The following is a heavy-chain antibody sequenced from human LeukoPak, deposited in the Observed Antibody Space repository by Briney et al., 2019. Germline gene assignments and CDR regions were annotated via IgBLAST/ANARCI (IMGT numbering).Heavy chain of an antibody. Sequence: SDTLSLTCAVYGGSFSGYYWSWIRQPPGKGMEWIGEINHRGSTNYNPSLKSRVTISVDTSKTQFSLKLSSVTAADTAVYYCARGPPYYYGSGSYYTRIRQAHFDYWGQGTLVTVSS. D-gene: IGHD3-10*01. CDR1: GGSFSGYY. CDR2: INHRGST. CDR3: ARGPPYYYGSGSYYTRIRQAHFDY. J-gene: IGHJ4*02. V-gene: IGHV4-34*01.